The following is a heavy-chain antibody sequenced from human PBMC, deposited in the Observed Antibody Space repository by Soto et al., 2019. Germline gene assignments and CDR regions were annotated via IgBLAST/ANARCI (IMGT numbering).Heavy chain of an antibody. J-gene: IGHJ6*04. V-gene: IGHV2-5*02. Sequence: QITLKESGSTLVKPTQTLTLTCTFSGFSLSTSGVGVGWIRQPPGKALEWLALIYWDDDKRYSPSLKSRLTITKDTSKNQVVLTMTNMDPVDTVTYYCALLNQLLPVWGKGTTVTVSS. D-gene: IGHD2-2*01. CDR3: ALLNQLLPV. CDR1: GFSLSTSGVG. CDR2: IYWDDDK.